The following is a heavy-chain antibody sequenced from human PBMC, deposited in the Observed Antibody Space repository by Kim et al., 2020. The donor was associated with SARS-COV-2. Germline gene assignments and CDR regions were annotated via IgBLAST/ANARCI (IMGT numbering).Heavy chain of an antibody. V-gene: IGHV4-4*02. Sequence: SESLSLTCAASGGSISSSNWWSWVRQPPGGRLEWIGEIYHSGNTNYNPSLQSRLIMSVDKSKNQFSLQLNSVTAADTAVYYCASNGNPTKYFESGGYSPLGYWGQGTLGTVS. CDR1: GGSISSSNW. CDR3: ASNGNPTKYFESGGYSPLGY. D-gene: IGHD3-10*01. CDR2: IYHSGNT. J-gene: IGHJ4*02.